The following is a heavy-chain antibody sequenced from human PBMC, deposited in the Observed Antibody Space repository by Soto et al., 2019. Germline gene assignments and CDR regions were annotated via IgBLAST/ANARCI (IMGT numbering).Heavy chain of an antibody. D-gene: IGHD4-17*01. CDR1: GFPFSSYA. J-gene: IGHJ4*02. CDR2: ISGSGAGT. Sequence: EVHLLESGGGLVQPGGSLRLSCAASGFPFSSYAMSWVRQAPGKGLEWVSGISGSGAGTYYADSVQGRFTISRDNSENTLYLEFSILRPEDTAVYYCAKESMPEHYGDTLFDYWGQGTRVTVSS. V-gene: IGHV3-23*01. CDR3: AKESMPEHYGDTLFDY.